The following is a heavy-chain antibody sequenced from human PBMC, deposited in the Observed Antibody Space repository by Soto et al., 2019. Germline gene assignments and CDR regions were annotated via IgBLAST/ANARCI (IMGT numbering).Heavy chain of an antibody. CDR3: TRQTGTTSAYFDD. CDR2: IRSKAYGGTT. D-gene: IGHD1-7*01. V-gene: IGHV3-49*03. CDR1: GFTFGDYA. Sequence: GGSLRLSSTTSGFTFGDYAMCWFRQAPGKGLEWVGFIRSKAYGGTTEYAASVKGRFTISRDDSKSIAYLQMDSLKTEDTAVYFWTRQTGTTSAYFDDWGQGNLVTVSS. J-gene: IGHJ4*02.